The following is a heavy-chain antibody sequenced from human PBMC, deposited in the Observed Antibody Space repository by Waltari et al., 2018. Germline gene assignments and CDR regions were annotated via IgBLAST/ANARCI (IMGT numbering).Heavy chain of an antibody. CDR1: GYTCRSWR. CDR3: PTQAGPDCPGDLFTDS. J-gene: IGHJ5*01. V-gene: IGHV5-51*03. CDR2: ISPGDPFT. D-gene: IGHD2-21*01. Sequence: EVQRVQSGPEGRERGESRRVCGEGSGYTCRSWRMAWVRQMPGKGLEWRGVISPGDPFTRSSPYFQGQVTLSVDNSIITDSVHCSSLKTSDSGMYSCPTQAGPDCPGDLFTDSSGQGTLVTVSS.